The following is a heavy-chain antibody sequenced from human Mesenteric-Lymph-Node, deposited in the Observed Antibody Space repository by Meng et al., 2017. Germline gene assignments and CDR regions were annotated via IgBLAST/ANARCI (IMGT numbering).Heavy chain of an antibody. CDR1: GGSISSGVYY. Sequence: VPRQRPGPGLFTPSQTLSLTCTFSGGSISSGVYYWSWIRQPPGKGLELIGHIYYSGSTSYNPSLKSRVTISVDTSNNQFSLKLSSVTAADTAVYYCARASYGSGSPLGESWFDPWGQGTLVTVSS. D-gene: IGHD3-10*01. CDR2: IYYSGST. V-gene: IGHV4-30-4*01. CDR3: ARASYGSGSPLGESWFDP. J-gene: IGHJ5*02.